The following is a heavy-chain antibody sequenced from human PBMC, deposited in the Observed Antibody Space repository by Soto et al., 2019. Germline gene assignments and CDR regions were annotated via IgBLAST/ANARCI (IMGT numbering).Heavy chain of an antibody. V-gene: IGHV4-39*01. CDR1: TFRSYA. J-gene: IGHJ4*02. D-gene: IGHD5-12*01. CDR3: ARHWTGYDFNY. Sequence: TFRSYAMSWVRQAPGKGLEWIGSIYYSGTTYYNPSLKSRVTISVDTSNNQFSLKLSSVTAADTAVYYCARHWTGYDFNYWGQGTLVTVSS. CDR2: IYYSGTT.